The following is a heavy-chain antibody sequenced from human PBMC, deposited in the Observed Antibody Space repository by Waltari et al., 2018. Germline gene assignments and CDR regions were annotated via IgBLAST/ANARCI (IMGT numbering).Heavy chain of an antibody. CDR2: INPNSGDK. CDR1: DDTSNGYY. J-gene: IGHJ4*02. CDR3: ARAIVWEQIDY. Sequence: QLQLVQSGAEVKKPGAAVPVSCTASDDTSNGYYIPWVRQAPGQRVEWMGWINPNSGDKNYGAKVRGRVTMTGDTSIHKVYMELSRLRSDDTAIYFCARAIVWEQIDYWGQGTLVTVSS. V-gene: IGHV1-2*02. D-gene: IGHD1-26*01.